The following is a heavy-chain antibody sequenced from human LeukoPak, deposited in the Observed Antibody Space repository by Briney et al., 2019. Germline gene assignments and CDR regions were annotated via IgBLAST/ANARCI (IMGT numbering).Heavy chain of an antibody. CDR3: ARDLSRSFSMIRGLIQHREFDF. J-gene: IGHJ4*02. D-gene: IGHD3-10*01. V-gene: IGHV3-7*01. Sequence: PGGSLRLSCAASGFTFSTYWMSWVRQAPGKGLEWVANIKQDGSEKDYVDSVKGRFTISKDNAKNSLFLQMNSLRAEDTAVYYCARDLSRSFSMIRGLIQHREFDFWGRGTLVTVSS. CDR1: GFTFSTYW. CDR2: IKQDGSEK.